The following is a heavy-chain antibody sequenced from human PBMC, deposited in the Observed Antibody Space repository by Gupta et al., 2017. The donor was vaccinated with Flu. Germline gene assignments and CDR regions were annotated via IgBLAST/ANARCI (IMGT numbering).Heavy chain of an antibody. V-gene: IGHV3-23*01. Sequence: CAASGFTFTSYAMSWVRQAPGKGLEWVSTIRSGGGSTYYADSVKGRFTISRDNSKNTLYLQMSSLRAEDTAVFYCAKGGNIYFFGSWGQGTLVTVSS. D-gene: IGHD1-26*01. CDR2: IRSGGGST. CDR3: AKGGNIYFFGS. CDR1: GFTFTSYA. J-gene: IGHJ5*01.